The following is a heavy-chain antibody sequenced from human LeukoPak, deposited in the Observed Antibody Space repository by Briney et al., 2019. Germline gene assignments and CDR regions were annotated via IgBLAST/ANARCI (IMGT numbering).Heavy chain of an antibody. J-gene: IGHJ4*02. CDR3: AREPIAVASDCFDY. V-gene: IGHV3-74*01. CDR1: EFTFSSYW. CDR2: INSDGSST. Sequence: GGSLRLSCAASEFTFSSYWMHWVRQAPGKGLELVSRINSDGSSTNYADSVKGRFTISRDNAKNTLYLQMNSLRAEDTAVYYCAREPIAVASDCFDYWGQGTLVTVSS. D-gene: IGHD6-19*01.